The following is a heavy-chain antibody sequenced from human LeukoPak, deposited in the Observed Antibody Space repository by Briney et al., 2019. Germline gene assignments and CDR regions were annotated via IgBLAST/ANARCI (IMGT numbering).Heavy chain of an antibody. D-gene: IGHD3-10*01. CDR2: ISSSSSTI. J-gene: IGHJ4*02. CDR3: ARDLSMVRGIPLYYFDY. Sequence: PGGSLXLSXAASGFTFSSYSMNWVRQAPGKGLEWVSYISSSSSTIYYADSVKGRLTISRDNAKNSLYLQMNSLRSEDTAVYYCARDLSMVRGIPLYYFDYWGQGTLVTVSS. CDR1: GFTFSSYS. V-gene: IGHV3-48*01.